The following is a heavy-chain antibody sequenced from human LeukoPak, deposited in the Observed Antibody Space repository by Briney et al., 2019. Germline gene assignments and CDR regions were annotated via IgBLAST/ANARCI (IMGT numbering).Heavy chain of an antibody. CDR1: GGSFSGYY. V-gene: IGHV4-34*01. D-gene: IGHD2-15*01. CDR3: AREGVVGAYGHFDY. CDR2: INHSGST. Sequence: PSETLSLTCAVYGGSFSGYYWSWIRQPPGKGLEWIGEINHSGSTNYNPSLKSRVTISVDTSKSQFSLKLSSVTAADTAVYYCAREGVVGAYGHFDYWGQGTLVTVSS. J-gene: IGHJ4*02.